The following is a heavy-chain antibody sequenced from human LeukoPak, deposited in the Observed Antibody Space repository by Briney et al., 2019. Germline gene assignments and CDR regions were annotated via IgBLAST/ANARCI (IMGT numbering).Heavy chain of an antibody. Sequence: GGSLRLSCAASGFTFRNYAMSWVRQAPGEGLEWVSAISGSGGSTYYADSVKGRFTISRDNSKNTLYLQMNSLRAEDTAVYYCAKESITMVRGNAFDIWGQGTMVTVSS. D-gene: IGHD3-10*01. CDR2: ISGSGGST. CDR1: GFTFRNYA. V-gene: IGHV3-23*01. J-gene: IGHJ3*02. CDR3: AKESITMVRGNAFDI.